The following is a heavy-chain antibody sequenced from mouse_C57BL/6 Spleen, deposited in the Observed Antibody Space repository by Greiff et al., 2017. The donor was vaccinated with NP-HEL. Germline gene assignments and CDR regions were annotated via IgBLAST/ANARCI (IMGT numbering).Heavy chain of an antibody. Sequence: EVKLMESEGGLVQPGSSMKLSCTASGFTFSDYYMAWVRQVPEKGLEWVANINYDGSSTYYLDSLKSRFIISRDNAKNILYLQMSSLKSEDTATYYCARDPSVTGTGGYFDYWGQGTTLTVSS. CDR2: INYDGSST. J-gene: IGHJ2*01. D-gene: IGHD4-1*01. CDR1: GFTFSDYY. V-gene: IGHV5-16*01. CDR3: ARDPSVTGTGGYFDY.